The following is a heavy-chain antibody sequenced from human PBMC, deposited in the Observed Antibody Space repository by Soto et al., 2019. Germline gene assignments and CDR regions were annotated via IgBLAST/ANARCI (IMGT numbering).Heavy chain of an antibody. CDR1: GGSISSGGYY. Sequence: QVQLQESGPGLVKPSQTLSLTCTVSGGSISSGGYYWCWIRQHPGKGLEWIGYIYYSGSTYYNPSLKSRVTISVDTSKNQFSLKLSSVTAADTAVYYCARVPEYSGYDLADAFDIWGQGTMVTVSS. J-gene: IGHJ3*02. CDR2: IYYSGST. V-gene: IGHV4-31*03. CDR3: ARVPEYSGYDLADAFDI. D-gene: IGHD5-12*01.